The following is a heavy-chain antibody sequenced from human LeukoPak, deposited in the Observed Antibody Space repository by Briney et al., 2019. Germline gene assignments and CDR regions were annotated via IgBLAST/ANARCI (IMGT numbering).Heavy chain of an antibody. D-gene: IGHD2-21*01. CDR3: AKDQGWTTTTPLFLEY. J-gene: IGHJ4*02. V-gene: IGHV3-23*01. Sequence: GGSLRLSCAASGFTFSSYAMSWVRQAPGKGLEWVSAISGSGGSTYYADSVKGRFTISRDNSKNTLYLQMNSLRAEDTAVYYCAKDQGWTTTTPLFLEYWGQGTLVTVSS. CDR2: ISGSGGST. CDR1: GFTFSSYA.